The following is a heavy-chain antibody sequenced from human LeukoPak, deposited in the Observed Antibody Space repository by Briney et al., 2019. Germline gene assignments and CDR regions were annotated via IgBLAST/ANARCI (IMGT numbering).Heavy chain of an antibody. CDR2: IYHTGIT. Sequence: SETLSLTCSVSCYSMTIGNYWGWFGHPPGNGLEWIGSIYHTGITNSNPSLKSRVTISVDTSKNQFSLKLTSVAAADTAVYYCARGRRIPVGDDYWGQGTLVTVSS. CDR1: CYSMTIGNY. J-gene: IGHJ4*02. V-gene: IGHV4-38-2*02. D-gene: IGHD6-19*01. CDR3: ARGRRIPVGDDY.